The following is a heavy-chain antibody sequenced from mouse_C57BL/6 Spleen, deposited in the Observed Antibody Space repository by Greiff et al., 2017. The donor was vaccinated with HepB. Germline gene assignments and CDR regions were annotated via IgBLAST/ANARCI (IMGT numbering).Heavy chain of an antibody. CDR2: ISSGGDYI. V-gene: IGHV5-9-1*02. CDR3: TRAPLHLYFDY. J-gene: IGHJ2*01. Sequence: EVQRVESGEGLVKPGGSLRLSCAASGFTFSSYAMSWVRQTPEKRLEWVAYISSGGDYIYYADTVKGRFTISRDTARNTLYLQMSSLKSEATSMYYCTRAPLHLYFDYWGQGTTLPFSS. CDR1: GFTFSSYA.